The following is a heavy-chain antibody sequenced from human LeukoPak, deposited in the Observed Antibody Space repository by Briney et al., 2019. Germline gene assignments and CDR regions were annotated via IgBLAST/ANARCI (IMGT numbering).Heavy chain of an antibody. CDR3: AKDGGGYYTWAFDY. CDR1: GFTFSSYG. Sequence: GGSLRLSCAASGFTFSSYGMNWVRQAPGKGLEWVSGISGSGGRTYYADSVKGRFTISRDNSKNTLYLQMNSLKAEDTAIYYCAKDGGGYYTWAFDYWGQGTLVTVSS. V-gene: IGHV3-23*01. J-gene: IGHJ4*02. D-gene: IGHD3-22*01. CDR2: ISGSGGRT.